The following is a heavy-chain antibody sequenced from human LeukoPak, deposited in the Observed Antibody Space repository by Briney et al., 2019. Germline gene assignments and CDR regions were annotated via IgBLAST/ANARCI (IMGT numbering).Heavy chain of an antibody. CDR2: IASDGSST. D-gene: IGHD4-23*01. J-gene: IGHJ4*02. Sequence: GGSLRLSCAASGFTFSSYWMNWVRQAPGKGLVWVSRIASDGSSTTYPDSVKGRFSISRDNAKHTPYLQMNSLSVEATAVYYCARGRPHGNDYWGQGTLVTVSS. CDR3: ARGRPHGNDY. V-gene: IGHV3-74*01. CDR1: GFTFSSYW.